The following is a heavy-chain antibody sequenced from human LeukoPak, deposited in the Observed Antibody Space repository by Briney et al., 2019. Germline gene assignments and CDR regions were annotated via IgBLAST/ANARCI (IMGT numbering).Heavy chain of an antibody. CDR3: AILDSPGWFDP. J-gene: IGHJ5*02. V-gene: IGHV4-39*01. D-gene: IGHD2-2*03. CDR2: IYYSGST. Sequence: SETLSLTCTVSGGSISSSSYYWGWIRQPPGKGLEWIGNIYYSGSTYYNPSLKSRVTISVDTSKNQFSLKLSSVTAADTAMFYCAILDSPGWFDPWGQGTLVTVSS. CDR1: GGSISSSSYY.